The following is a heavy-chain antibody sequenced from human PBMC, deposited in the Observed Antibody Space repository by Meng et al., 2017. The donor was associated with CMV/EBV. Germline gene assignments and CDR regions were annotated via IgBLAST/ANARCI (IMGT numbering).Heavy chain of an antibody. CDR2: IYTSGST. V-gene: IGHV4-4*07. J-gene: IGHJ4*02. CDR1: GGSISIYY. CDR3: ARGGLYYYDSSGHFDY. D-gene: IGHD3-22*01. Sequence: QVQLQDSGPGLGKPPDTLSLTCTFSGGSISIYYWSWIRQPAWKGLEWIGRIYTSGSTNYNPSLKSRVTMSVDTSKSQFSLKLSSVTAADTAVYYCARGGLYYYDSSGHFDYWGQGTLVTVSS.